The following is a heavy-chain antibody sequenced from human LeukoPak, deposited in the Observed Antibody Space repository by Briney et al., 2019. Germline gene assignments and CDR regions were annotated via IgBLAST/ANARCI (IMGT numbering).Heavy chain of an antibody. D-gene: IGHD1-26*01. V-gene: IGHV3-23*01. CDR3: ARDRGSYSLDY. J-gene: IGHJ4*02. CDR2: ISGGGGST. Sequence: PGGSLRLSCAASGFTFSSYAMSWVRQAPGKGLEWVSAISGGGGSTYYADSVKGRFTISRDNAKNSLYLQMNSLRAEDTAVYYCARDRGSYSLDYWGQGTLVTVSS. CDR1: GFTFSSYA.